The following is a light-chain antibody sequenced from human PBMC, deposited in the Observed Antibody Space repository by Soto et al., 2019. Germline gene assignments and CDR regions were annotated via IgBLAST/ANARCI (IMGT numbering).Light chain of an antibody. CDR2: DAS. CDR1: QSITTW. V-gene: IGKV1-5*01. CDR3: QQYGSYWS. J-gene: IGKJ1*01. Sequence: DIQMTQSPSTLSASVGDRVTITCRASQSITTWLAWYQQKPGKAPNLLIYDASILESGVPPRFSGSGSGIEFTLTISSLQPDDFATYYCQQYGSYWSFGQGTKVEIE.